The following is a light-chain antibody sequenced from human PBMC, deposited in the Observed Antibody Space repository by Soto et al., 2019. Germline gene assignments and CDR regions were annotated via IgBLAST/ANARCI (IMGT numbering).Light chain of an antibody. CDR3: AVWDGSLSGWV. CDR1: SSNIGKNF. J-gene: IGLJ3*02. CDR2: KNN. V-gene: IGLV1-47*01. Sequence: QSVLTQPPSASGTPGQRVTISCSGSSSNIGKNFVYWYQQLPGMAPKLLIYKNNQRPSGVPDRFSGSKSGTSASLAISGLRSEDEADYYCAVWDGSLSGWVFGGGTKLTVL.